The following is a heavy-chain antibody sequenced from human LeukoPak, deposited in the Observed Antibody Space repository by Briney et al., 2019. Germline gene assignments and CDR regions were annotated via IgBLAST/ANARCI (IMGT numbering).Heavy chain of an antibody. V-gene: IGHV3-30*02. CDR2: IRYDGSNK. J-gene: IGHJ4*02. Sequence: GGSLRLSCAASGFTFSSYGMHWVRQAPGKGLEWVAFIRYDGSNKYYADSVKGRFTISRDNSKNTLYLQMNSLRAEDTAVYYCAKAGDYYDRFPPGEIPLAHGYFDYWGQGTLVTVSS. CDR3: AKAGDYYDRFPPGEIPLAHGYFDY. D-gene: IGHD3-22*01. CDR1: GFTFSSYG.